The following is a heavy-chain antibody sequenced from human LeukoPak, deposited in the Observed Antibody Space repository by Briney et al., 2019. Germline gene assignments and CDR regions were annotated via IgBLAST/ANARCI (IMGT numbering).Heavy chain of an antibody. Sequence: PGGSLRLSCAASGFTFSSYEMNWVRQAPGKGLEWVSYISSSGSTIYYADSVKGRFTISRDNAKNSLYLQMNSLRAEDTAVYYCARDGIAAAGHYYYYYVDVWGKGTTVTISS. D-gene: IGHD6-13*01. CDR3: ARDGIAAAGHYYYYYVDV. J-gene: IGHJ6*03. V-gene: IGHV3-48*03. CDR2: ISSSGSTI. CDR1: GFTFSSYE.